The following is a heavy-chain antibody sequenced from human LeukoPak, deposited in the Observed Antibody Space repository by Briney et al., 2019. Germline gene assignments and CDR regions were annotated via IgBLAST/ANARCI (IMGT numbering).Heavy chain of an antibody. Sequence: GASVKVSCKASGGTFSSYAISWVRQAPGQGLEWMGGIIPIFGTANYAQKFQGRVTITTDESTSTAYMELSSLRSEDTAVYYCARRVGATSGTGAFDIWGQGTMVTVSS. V-gene: IGHV1-69*05. CDR1: GGTFSSYA. CDR2: IIPIFGTA. CDR3: ARRVGATSGTGAFDI. J-gene: IGHJ3*02. D-gene: IGHD1-26*01.